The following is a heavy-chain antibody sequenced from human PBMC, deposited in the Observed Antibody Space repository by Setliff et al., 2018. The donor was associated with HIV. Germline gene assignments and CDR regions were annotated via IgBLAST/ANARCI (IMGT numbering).Heavy chain of an antibody. CDR1: GGSISSSTYY. CDR2: IFYRGTT. D-gene: IGHD1-1*01. CDR3: ARFDWNARYNWFDA. J-gene: IGHJ5*02. V-gene: IGHV4-39*07. Sequence: PSETLSLTCTVSGGSISSSTYYWGWIRQPPGKGLEWIGSIFYRGTTYDNSSLKSRVAISLGTSNNQFSLRVSSVTAADTAVYYCARFDWNARYNWFDAWGRGILVTVSS.